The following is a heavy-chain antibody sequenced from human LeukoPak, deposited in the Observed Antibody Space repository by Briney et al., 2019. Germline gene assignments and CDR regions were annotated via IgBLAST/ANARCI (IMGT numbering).Heavy chain of an antibody. J-gene: IGHJ3*02. D-gene: IGHD5-12*01. Sequence: SETLSLTCTVSGGSISSYHWSWIRQPPGKGLEWIGHIYYSGTTNYNPSLKSRVTISVDTSKNQFSLKLSSVTAADTAVYYCARAERGYSGYDHDAFDTWGQGTMVTVSS. CDR1: GGSISSYH. V-gene: IGHV4-59*01. CDR3: ARAERGYSGYDHDAFDT. CDR2: IYYSGTT.